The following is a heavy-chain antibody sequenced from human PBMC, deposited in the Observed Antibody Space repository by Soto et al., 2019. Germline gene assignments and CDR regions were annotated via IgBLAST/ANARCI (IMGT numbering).Heavy chain of an antibody. Sequence: QVQLVESGGGVVQSGRSLRLSCAASGFTFSSYAMHWVRQAPGKGLEWVALISYDGSNKYYADSVKGRFTISRDNSKNTLYLQMNSLRAEDTAVYYCARPLWRDDYNWGYFDLWGRGTLVTVSS. CDR3: ARPLWRDDYNWGYFDL. V-gene: IGHV3-30-3*01. D-gene: IGHD4-4*01. CDR1: GFTFSSYA. J-gene: IGHJ2*01. CDR2: ISYDGSNK.